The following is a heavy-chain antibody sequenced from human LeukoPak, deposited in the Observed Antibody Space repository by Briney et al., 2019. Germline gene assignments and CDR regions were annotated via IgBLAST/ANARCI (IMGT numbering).Heavy chain of an antibody. V-gene: IGHV3-7*01. Sequence: PGGSLRLSCAAAGFNFNSHWMNWVRQAPGKGLEWVANIKYDGSEIYYVDSVKGRFTISRDSANHSLYLQMNSLRAEDTAVYYCARVSGSMVRGVNGFYYYYYMDVWGTGATVTVSS. CDR1: GFNFNSHW. CDR3: ARVSGSMVRGVNGFYYYYYMDV. D-gene: IGHD3-10*01. J-gene: IGHJ6*03. CDR2: IKYDGSEI.